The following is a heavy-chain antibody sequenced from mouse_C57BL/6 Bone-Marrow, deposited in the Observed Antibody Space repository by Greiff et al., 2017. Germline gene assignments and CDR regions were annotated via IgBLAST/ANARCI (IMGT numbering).Heavy chain of an antibody. CDR2: IWRGGST. V-gene: IGHV2-2*01. CDR1: GFSLTSYG. J-gene: IGHJ4*01. D-gene: IGHD1-1*01. CDR3: ARDPDYYGTCYYAMDY. Sequence: VQLVESGPGLVQPSQSLSITCTVSGFSLTSYGVHWVRQSPGKGLEWLGVIWRGGSTDYNAAFISRLSISKDNSKSQVFFKMNSLQADDTAIYYCARDPDYYGTCYYAMDYWGQGTSVTVSS.